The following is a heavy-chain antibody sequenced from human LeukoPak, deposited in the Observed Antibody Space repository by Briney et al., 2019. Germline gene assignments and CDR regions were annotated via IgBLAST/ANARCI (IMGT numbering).Heavy chain of an antibody. CDR1: GFTFSSYG. V-gene: IGHV3-33*06. CDR2: IWYDGSNK. D-gene: IGHD2-2*01. Sequence: PGGSLRLSCAASGFTFSSYGMHWVRQAPGKGLEWVAVIWYDGSNKYYADSVKGRFTISRDNSKNTLYLQMNSLRAEDTAVYYCAKDGVVPRRYYYYYMDVWGKGTTVTVSS. J-gene: IGHJ6*03. CDR3: AKDGVVPRRYYYYYMDV.